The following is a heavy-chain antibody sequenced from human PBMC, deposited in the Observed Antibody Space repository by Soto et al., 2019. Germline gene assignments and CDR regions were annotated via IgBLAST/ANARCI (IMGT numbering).Heavy chain of an antibody. V-gene: IGHV2-5*02. J-gene: IGHJ4*02. CDR1: GFSFRTSGVG. CDR3: AQRWGGNGVVTPFKY. Sequence: QVTLKESGPTQVKPTQTLTLTCTFSGFSFRTSGVGVGWIRQPPGKALEWLALIYWDDDRRYSPSLKDRLTITKATSKSQVVLTMTNVDTADTGTYYCAQRWGGNGVVTPFKYWGQGNPVTVSS. CDR2: IYWDDDR. D-gene: IGHD3-3*01.